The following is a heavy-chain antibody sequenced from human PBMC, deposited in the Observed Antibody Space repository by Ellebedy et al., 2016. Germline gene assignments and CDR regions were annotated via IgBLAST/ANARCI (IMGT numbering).Heavy chain of an antibody. CDR3: ARDNGGFGVNYYYYYGMDV. D-gene: IGHD3-16*01. CDR1: GGSISSSSYY. Sequence: SETLSLTXTVSGGSISSSSYYWGWIRQPSGKGLEWIGSIYYSGSTYYNPSLKSRVTISVDTSKNQFSLKLSSVTAADTAVYYCARDNGGFGVNYYYYYGMDVWGQGTTVTVSS. CDR2: IYYSGST. J-gene: IGHJ6*02. V-gene: IGHV4-39*02.